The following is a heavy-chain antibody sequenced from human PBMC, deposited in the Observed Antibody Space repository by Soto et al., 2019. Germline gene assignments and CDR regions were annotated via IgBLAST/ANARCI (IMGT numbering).Heavy chain of an antibody. V-gene: IGHV3-23*01. CDR3: AKSPSRAPYGMDV. D-gene: IGHD6-6*01. Sequence: EVQLLESGGGSVQPGGSLRLSCVASGFRFSAYAMYWVRQAPGKGLAWVASVSGSVTSTYYADSVEGRFTISRDDSRNVVYLPISSLRDEDTAVYYCAKSPSRAPYGMDVWGHGTTVTVS. CDR2: VSGSVTST. J-gene: IGHJ6*02. CDR1: GFRFSAYA.